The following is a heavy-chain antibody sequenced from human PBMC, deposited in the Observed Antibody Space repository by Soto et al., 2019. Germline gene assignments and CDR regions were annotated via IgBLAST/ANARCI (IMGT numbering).Heavy chain of an antibody. V-gene: IGHV4-4*02. CDR2: IYHSVST. CDR3: ERDQTDIDGGNYYYYGMDV. Sequence: AETLACTFAVSGGSISSTNWWSWVRQPPWKVLEWIGEIYHSVSTNYNPSLKSRVTISVDKSKNQFSLKLSSVTAADTAVCYCERDQTDIDGGNYYYYGMDVWGQGTTVTVSS. J-gene: IGHJ6*02. CDR1: GGSISSTNW. D-gene: IGHD5-12*01.